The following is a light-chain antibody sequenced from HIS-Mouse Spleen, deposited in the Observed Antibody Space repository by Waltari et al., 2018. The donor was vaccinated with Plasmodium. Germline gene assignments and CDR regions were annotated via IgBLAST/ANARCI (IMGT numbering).Light chain of an antibody. CDR3: QQYNNWPT. Sequence: EIVMTQSPATLSVSPGERATLSCRASQSVSSHLAWYQQKPGQAPRLLIYGASTRATGIPARFSGSGSGTEFTLTSSMQSEDFAVYYCQQYNNWPTFGQGTRLEIK. CDR1: QSVSSH. CDR2: GAS. J-gene: IGKJ5*01. V-gene: IGKV3-15*01.